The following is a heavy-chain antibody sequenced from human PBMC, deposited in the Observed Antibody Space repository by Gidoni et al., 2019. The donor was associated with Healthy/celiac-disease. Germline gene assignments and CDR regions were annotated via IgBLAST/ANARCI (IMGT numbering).Heavy chain of an antibody. V-gene: IGHV3-33*01. CDR3: ARGPPYSSGWSVDY. CDR2: IWYDGSNK. D-gene: IGHD6-19*01. J-gene: IGHJ4*02. CDR1: GFTFRSYG. Sequence: QVQLVESGGGVVQPGRSLRLSCAASGFTFRSYGMHWVRPAPGKGLEWLAVIWYDGSNKYYADSVKGRFTISRDNSKNTLYLQMNSLRAEDTAVYYCARGPPYSSGWSVDYWGQGTLVTVSS.